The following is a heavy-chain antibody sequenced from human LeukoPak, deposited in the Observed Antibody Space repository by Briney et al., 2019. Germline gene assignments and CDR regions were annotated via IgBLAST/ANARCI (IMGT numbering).Heavy chain of an antibody. CDR3: ARVTSGTPAWFDP. CDR1: GGSFSGYY. Sequence: SETLSLTCAVYGGSFSGYYWSWIRQPPGKGLEWIGEINHSGSTNYNPSLKSRVTISVDTSKNQFSLKLSSVTAADTAVYYCARVTSGTPAWFDPWGQGTLVTSSS. J-gene: IGHJ5*02. D-gene: IGHD6-13*01. CDR2: INHSGST. V-gene: IGHV4-34*01.